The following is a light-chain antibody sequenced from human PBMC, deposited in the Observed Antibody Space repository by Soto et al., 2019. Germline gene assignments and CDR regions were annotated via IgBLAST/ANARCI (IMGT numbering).Light chain of an antibody. CDR3: CSYVRGSLHVL. CDR2: EGS. V-gene: IGLV2-23*01. J-gene: IGLJ2*01. Sequence: QSALTQPASVSGSPGQSITISCTGTSGDVESYNLVPWYQQHPGKAPKLVIYEGSKRPSGVSNRFSGSKSANTASLTISGPQAEDEADYYCCSYVRGSLHVLFGGGT. CDR1: SGDVESYNL.